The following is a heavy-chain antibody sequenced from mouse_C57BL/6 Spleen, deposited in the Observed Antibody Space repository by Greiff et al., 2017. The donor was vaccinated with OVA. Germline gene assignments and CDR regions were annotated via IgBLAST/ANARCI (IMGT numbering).Heavy chain of an antibody. CDR2: IWSDGST. CDR1: GFSLTSYG. J-gene: IGHJ4*01. Sequence: VKLMESGPGLVAPSQRLSITCTVSGFSLTSYGVHWVRQPPGKGLEWLVVIWSDGSTTYNSALKSRLSISKDNSKSQVFLKMNSLQTDDTAMYYCARQGLEGYYAMDYWGQGTSVTVSS. V-gene: IGHV2-6-1*01. CDR3: ARQGLEGYYAMDY. D-gene: IGHD2-13*01.